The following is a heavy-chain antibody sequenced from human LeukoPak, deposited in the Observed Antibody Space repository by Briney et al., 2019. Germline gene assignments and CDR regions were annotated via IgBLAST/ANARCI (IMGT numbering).Heavy chain of an antibody. CDR3: XELGITMIGGV. J-gene: IGHJ6*04. V-gene: IGHV3-48*03. CDR2: ISSSGSTI. Sequence: GGSLRLSCAASGFTFSSYEMNWVRQAPGKGLEWVSYISSSGSTIYYADSVKGRFTVSRDNAKNSLYLQMNSLRAEDTAVYYXXELGITMIGGVWGKGTTVTISS. D-gene: IGHD3-10*02. CDR1: GFTFSSYE.